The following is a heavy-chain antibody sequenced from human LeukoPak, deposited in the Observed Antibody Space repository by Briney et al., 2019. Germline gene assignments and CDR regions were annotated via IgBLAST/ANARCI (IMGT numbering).Heavy chain of an antibody. CDR2: ISGSGGST. J-gene: IGHJ4*02. V-gene: IGHV3-23*01. Sequence: QPGGSLRLSCAASGFTFSSYAMSWVRQAPGKGLEWVSAISGSGGSTYYADSVKGRFTISRDNSKNTLYLQMNSLRAEDTAVYYCAKDDQYSSSWYRYGREYYFDYWGQGTLVTVSS. D-gene: IGHD6-13*01. CDR3: AKDDQYSSSWYRYGREYYFDY. CDR1: GFTFSSYA.